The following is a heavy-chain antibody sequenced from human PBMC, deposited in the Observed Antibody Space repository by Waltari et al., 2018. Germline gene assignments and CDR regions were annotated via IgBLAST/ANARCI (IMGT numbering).Heavy chain of an antibody. Sequence: QVQLVESGGGVVQPGGSLRLSCAASGFTFSSHGLHWVRQIPGKGLGWVAFIGLDGNKVFDADSGRGRFTVSRDNSKNILYLQMNSVRPEDTALYYCAKDGDYSLTEYDAFDVWGQGTVVTVSS. CDR2: IGLDGNKV. CDR3: AKDGDYSLTEYDAFDV. CDR1: GFTFSSHG. D-gene: IGHD4-17*01. J-gene: IGHJ3*01. V-gene: IGHV3-30*02.